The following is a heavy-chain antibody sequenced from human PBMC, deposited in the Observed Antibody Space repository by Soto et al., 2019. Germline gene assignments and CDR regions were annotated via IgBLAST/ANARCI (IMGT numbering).Heavy chain of an antibody. D-gene: IGHD5-12*01. J-gene: IGHJ6*02. Sequence: SETLSLTCAVYGGSFSGYYWSWIRQPPGKGLEWIGEINHSGSTNYNPSLKSRVTISVDTSKNQFSRERCSVTAADTAVYYCARALLYSGYVTPSPELLNPKGEQYYGMDVWGQGTTVTVSS. V-gene: IGHV4-34*01. CDR1: GGSFSGYY. CDR2: INHSGST. CDR3: ARALLYSGYVTPSPELLNPKGEQYYGMDV.